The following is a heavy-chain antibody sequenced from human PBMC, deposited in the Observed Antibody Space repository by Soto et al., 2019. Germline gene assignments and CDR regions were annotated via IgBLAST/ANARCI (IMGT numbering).Heavy chain of an antibody. V-gene: IGHV1-69*04. Sequence: QVQLVQSGAEVKKPGSSVKVSCKASGDTFSNHTISWVRQAPGQGLEWMGRIIPILGVANYAQKFQGRVRFPADKPPRPAYLGLSSWRSATRPLSNCRKVWRMGRVTQGSYSDRVVGGKGTRV. CDR2: IIPILGVA. CDR3: RKVWRMGRVTQGSYSDRVV. CDR1: GDTFSNHT. D-gene: IGHD2-21*02. J-gene: IGHJ6*03.